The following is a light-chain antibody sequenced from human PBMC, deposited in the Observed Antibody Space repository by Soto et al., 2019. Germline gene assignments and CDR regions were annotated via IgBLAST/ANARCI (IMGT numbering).Light chain of an antibody. CDR2: DAS. V-gene: IGKV3-11*01. CDR3: QPRNYWPPEIT. Sequence: EIVLTQSPATLSLSPGERATLACRASQSVSSYLAWYQQTPCQAPRRLIYDASNRATGTPARLSGSGSGTDFTLTISSLEPESCAVYDCQPRNYWPPEITFGQGTRLEIK. J-gene: IGKJ5*01. CDR1: QSVSSY.